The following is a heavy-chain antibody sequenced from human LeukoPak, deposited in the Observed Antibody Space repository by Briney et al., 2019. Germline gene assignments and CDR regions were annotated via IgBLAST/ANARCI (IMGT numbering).Heavy chain of an antibody. CDR2: IYSGGST. J-gene: IGHJ4*02. D-gene: IGHD3-9*01. Sequence: PGGSLRLSCAASGFTVSSNYMSWVRQAPGKGLEWVPVIYSGGSTYYADSVKGRFTISRDNSKNTLYLQMNSLRAEDTAVYYCARVYRLRYFDWLLSPPYYFDYWGQGTLVTVSS. V-gene: IGHV3-66*01. CDR1: GFTVSSNY. CDR3: ARVYRLRYFDWLLSPPYYFDY.